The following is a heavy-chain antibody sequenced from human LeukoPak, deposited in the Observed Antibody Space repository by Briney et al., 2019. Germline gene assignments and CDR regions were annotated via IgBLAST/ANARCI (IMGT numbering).Heavy chain of an antibody. J-gene: IGHJ4*02. D-gene: IGHD6-19*01. Sequence: GGSLRLSCAASGFSVSSKYMSWVRQAPGKGLEWVSVLYTAGDTYYADSVKGRFTISRDNSKNTLSLQMNSLRPDDTALYYCAGGQMFTSGGFESWGQGVLVTVSS. CDR2: LYTAGDT. CDR1: GFSVSSKY. CDR3: AGGQMFTSGGFES. V-gene: IGHV3-53*01.